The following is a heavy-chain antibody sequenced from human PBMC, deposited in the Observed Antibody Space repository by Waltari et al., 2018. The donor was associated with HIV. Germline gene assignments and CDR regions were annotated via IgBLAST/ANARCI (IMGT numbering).Heavy chain of an antibody. D-gene: IGHD6-19*01. V-gene: IGHV4-61*02. Sequence: QVQLQESGPGLVKPSQTLSLTCTVSGGSLSSGSYSWSWIRQPAGKGLEWIGRVYTSGTTNYNPSLKSRVTISVDTYKNQISLKMRSVTAADTAVYYCARVSLAGWFDPWGQGTLVTVSS. J-gene: IGHJ5*02. CDR3: ARVSLAGWFDP. CDR1: GGSLSSGSYS. CDR2: VYTSGTT.